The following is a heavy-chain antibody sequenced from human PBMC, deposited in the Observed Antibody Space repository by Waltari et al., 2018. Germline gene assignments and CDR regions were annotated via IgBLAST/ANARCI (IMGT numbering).Heavy chain of an antibody. CDR3: AREEGYCSGGSCRGWFDP. V-gene: IGHV4-59*01. Sequence: QVQLQESGPGLVKPSETLSLTCTVSGGSISSYYWSWIRQPPGKGLEWIGYIYYSWSTNYNPSLKSRVTISVDTSKNQFSLKLSSVTAADTAVYYCAREEGYCSGGSCRGWFDPWGQGTLVTVSS. CDR2: IYYSWST. CDR1: GGSISSYY. J-gene: IGHJ5*02. D-gene: IGHD2-15*01.